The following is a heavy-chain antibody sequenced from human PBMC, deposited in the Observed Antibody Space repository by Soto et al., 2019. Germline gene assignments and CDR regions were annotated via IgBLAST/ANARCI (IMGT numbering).Heavy chain of an antibody. D-gene: IGHD1-1*01. J-gene: IGHJ3*02. CDR1: GFSLSTSGVG. V-gene: IGHV2-5*02. CDR3: ARRLRQSRNSWDSGAFDN. CDR2: IYWDDDK. Sequence: QITLQESAPVLVRPTETLMLTCTYFGFSLSTSGVGVGWVRQPPGKALEWLAVIYWDDDKRYMPSLQNRLTITNDTSRNQVILAMDHMLPMDTGTYYCARRLRQSRNSWDSGAFDNWGHGTVVAVS.